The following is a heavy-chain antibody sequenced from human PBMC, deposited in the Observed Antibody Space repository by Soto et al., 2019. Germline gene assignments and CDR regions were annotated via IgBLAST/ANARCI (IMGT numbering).Heavy chain of an antibody. V-gene: IGHV3-30*18. CDR3: AKEVREAAGPWYFDH. CDR1: GFTFSSYG. Sequence: PEGSLRLSCAASGFTFSSYGIHWVRQAPGKGMEWVAVVGNDGGTKYYADSVKGRFTTSRDNSKNTLYLQMNSLRDEDTAVYYCAKEVREAAGPWYFDHWGRGTLVTVSS. CDR2: VGNDGGTK. J-gene: IGHJ2*01. D-gene: IGHD6-25*01.